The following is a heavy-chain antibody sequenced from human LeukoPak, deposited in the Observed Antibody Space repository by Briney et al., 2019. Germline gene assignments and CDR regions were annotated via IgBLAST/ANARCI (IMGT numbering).Heavy chain of an antibody. CDR2: INHSGST. J-gene: IGHJ3*02. V-gene: IGHV4-39*07. CDR3: ARENLYYDFWSGYYGSDAFDI. Sequence: SETLSLTCTVSGGSISSSSYYWSWIRQPPGKGLEWIGEINHSGSTNYNPSLKSRVTISVDTSKNQFSLKLSSVTAADTAVYYCARENLYYDFWSGYYGSDAFDIWGQGTMATVSS. CDR1: GGSISSSSYY. D-gene: IGHD3-3*01.